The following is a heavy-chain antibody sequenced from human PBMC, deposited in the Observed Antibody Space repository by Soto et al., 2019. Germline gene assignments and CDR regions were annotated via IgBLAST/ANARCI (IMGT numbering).Heavy chain of an antibody. Sequence: PSETLSLTCTVSGGSISSSSYYWGWIRQPPGKGLEWIGSIYYSGSTYYNPSLKSRVTISVDTSKNQFSLKLSSVTVADTAVYYCARRGSEADREPYYYGMDVWGQGTTVTVSS. CDR3: ARRGSEADREPYYYGMDV. D-gene: IGHD2-21*01. CDR1: GGSISSSSYY. J-gene: IGHJ6*02. V-gene: IGHV4-39*01. CDR2: IYYSGST.